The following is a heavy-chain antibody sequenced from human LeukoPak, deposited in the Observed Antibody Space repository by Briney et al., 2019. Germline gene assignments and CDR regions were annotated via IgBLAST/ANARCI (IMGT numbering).Heavy chain of an antibody. Sequence: GGSLRLSCAASGFTFSSYAMSWVRQAPGKGLEWISTISGSGGNTYHADSVKGRFTISRDNSKNTLYLQMNSLRAEDTAVYYCARTATDAFDIWGQGTMVTVSS. CDR3: ARTATDAFDI. CDR1: GFTFSSYA. J-gene: IGHJ3*02. D-gene: IGHD2-21*02. CDR2: ISGSGGNT. V-gene: IGHV3-23*01.